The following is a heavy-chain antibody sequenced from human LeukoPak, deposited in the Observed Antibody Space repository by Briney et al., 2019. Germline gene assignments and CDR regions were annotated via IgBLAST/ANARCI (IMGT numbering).Heavy chain of an antibody. D-gene: IGHD6-19*01. CDR2: ISSSSSYI. CDR3: ARWGYSSGHGPD. CDR1: GFTLSSYS. Sequence: GGSLRLSCAGSGFTLSSYSMNWVRRAPGKGLEWVSSISSSSSYIYYADSVKGRFTISRDNAKNSLYLQMNSLRAEDTAVYYCARWGYSSGHGPDWGQGTLVTVSS. J-gene: IGHJ4*02. V-gene: IGHV3-21*01.